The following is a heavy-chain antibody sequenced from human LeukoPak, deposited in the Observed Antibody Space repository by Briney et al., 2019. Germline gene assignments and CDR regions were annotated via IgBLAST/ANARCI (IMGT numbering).Heavy chain of an antibody. Sequence: PGGSLRLSCAASGFTFDDHDMHWVRQAPGKGLEWVSGITWDSGITGYADSVKGRFTISRDNAKNSLYLEMNSLRAEDTAVYYCARDAPNCSSTSCYIDYWGQGTLVTVSS. J-gene: IGHJ4*02. CDR3: ARDAPNCSSTSCYIDY. CDR2: ITWDSGIT. D-gene: IGHD2-2*01. CDR1: GFTFDDHD. V-gene: IGHV3-9*01.